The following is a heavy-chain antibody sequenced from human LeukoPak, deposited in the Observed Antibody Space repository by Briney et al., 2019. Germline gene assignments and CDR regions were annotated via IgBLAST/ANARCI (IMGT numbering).Heavy chain of an antibody. CDR2: ISGYNGNT. V-gene: IGHV1-18*01. CDR3: ARDDNYGSGQPDD. Sequence: ASVKVSCKASGYTFTSYGISWVRQAPGQGLEWMGWISGYNGNTNYAQKFQGRVTMTTDTSTSTVYMELRSLRSDDTAVYYCARDDNYGSGQPDDWGQGTLVTVSS. CDR1: GYTFTSYG. D-gene: IGHD3-10*01. J-gene: IGHJ4*02.